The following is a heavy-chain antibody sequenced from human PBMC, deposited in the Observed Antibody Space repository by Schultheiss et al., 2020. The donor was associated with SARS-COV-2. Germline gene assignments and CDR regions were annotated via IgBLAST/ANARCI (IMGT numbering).Heavy chain of an antibody. CDR3: ARWGRDGYNWPRRRAGFDY. CDR2: IYSGGST. V-gene: IGHV3-66*01. J-gene: IGHJ4*02. CDR1: GFTVSSNY. D-gene: IGHD5-24*01. Sequence: GESLKISCAASGFTVSSNYMSWVRQAPGKGLEWVSVIYSGGSTYYADSVKGRFTISRDNSKNTLYLQMNSLRAEDTAVYYCARWGRDGYNWPRRRAGFDYWGQGTLVTVSS.